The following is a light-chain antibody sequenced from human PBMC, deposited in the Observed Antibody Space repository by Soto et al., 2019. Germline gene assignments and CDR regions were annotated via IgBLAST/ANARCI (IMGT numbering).Light chain of an antibody. CDR1: SSGVGGYNY. CDR3: SSYTSSSTLV. J-gene: IGLJ2*01. V-gene: IGLV2-14*01. Sequence: QSALTQPASVSGSPGQSITISCTGTSSGVGGYNYVSWYQQHPGKSPKLMIYDVSNRPSGVSNRFSGSKSGNTASLTISGLQAEDEADYYCSSYTSSSTLVFGGVTELTVL. CDR2: DVS.